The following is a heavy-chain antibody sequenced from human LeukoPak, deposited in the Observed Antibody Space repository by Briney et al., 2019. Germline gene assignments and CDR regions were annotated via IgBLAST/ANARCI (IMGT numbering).Heavy chain of an antibody. V-gene: IGHV4-34*01. Sequence: SETPSLTCAVYGDSFSGYYWSWIRQPPGKGLEWIAEINHRGTTHYNPSLKSRVNISADTSKNQFSLHLDSVTAADTAVYYCARSWAGMYYPFYYFDYWGQGTLVSVSS. J-gene: IGHJ4*02. D-gene: IGHD1-26*01. CDR3: ARSWAGMYYPFYYFDY. CDR1: GDSFSGYY. CDR2: INHRGTT.